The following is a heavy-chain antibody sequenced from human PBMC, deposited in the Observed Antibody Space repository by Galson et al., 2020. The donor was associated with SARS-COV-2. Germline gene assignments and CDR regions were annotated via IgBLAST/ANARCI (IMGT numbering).Heavy chain of an antibody. V-gene: IGHV1-18*04. Sequence: ASVKVSCKASGYPFTSYAISWVRQAHGQGLEWMGWISAYNGNTNYAEKLQGRVTMTTDTSTSTAYMELRSLRSDDTAVYYCAKVDDFWTGYYTGCDYWVQGTLVTVSS. CDR3: AKVDDFWTGYYTGCDY. CDR1: GYPFTSYA. D-gene: IGHD3-3*01. J-gene: IGHJ4*02. CDR2: ISAYNGNT.